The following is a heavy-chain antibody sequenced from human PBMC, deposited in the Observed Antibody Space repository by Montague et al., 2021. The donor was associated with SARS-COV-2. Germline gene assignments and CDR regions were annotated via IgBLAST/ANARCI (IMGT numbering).Heavy chain of an antibody. V-gene: IGHV2-70*20. Sequence: PPLVKPTQTLTLTCTFSGFSLSTSGMCVSWVRQPPGKALEWLALIDWDDNKFYSTSLKTRLTISKDTSKNQVALTMTNVDPVDTATYYCARSLYDILTGYYLPFDYWGQGTLVTVSS. CDR2: IDWDDNK. J-gene: IGHJ4*02. CDR3: ARSLYDILTGYYLPFDY. CDR1: GFSLSTSGMC. D-gene: IGHD3-9*01.